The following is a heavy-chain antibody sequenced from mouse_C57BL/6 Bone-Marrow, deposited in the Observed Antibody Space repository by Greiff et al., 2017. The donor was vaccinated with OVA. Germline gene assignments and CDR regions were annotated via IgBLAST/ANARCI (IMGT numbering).Heavy chain of an antibody. CDR3: ARFGAYDGY. V-gene: IGHV5-12*01. Sequence: EVHLEESGAGLVQPGGSLKLSCAASGFTFSDYYMYWVRQTPEKRLEWVAYISNGGGSTYYPDTVKGRFTIARDNAKNTQYLQMSRLKSEDTAMYYCARFGAYDGYWGQGTTLTVSS. CDR2: ISNGGGST. CDR1: GFTFSDYY. D-gene: IGHD2-14*01. J-gene: IGHJ2*01.